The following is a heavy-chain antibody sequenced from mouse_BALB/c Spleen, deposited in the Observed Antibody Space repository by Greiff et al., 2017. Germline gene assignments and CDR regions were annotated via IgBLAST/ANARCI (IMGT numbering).Heavy chain of an antibody. V-gene: IGHV1-82*01. D-gene: IGHD3-3*01. CDR3: ARGGDSFAD. Sequence: QVQLQQSGPELVKPGASVKISCKASGYAFSSSWMNWVKQRPGQGLEWIGRIYPGDGDTNYNGKFKGKATLTADKSSSTAYMQLSSLTSVDSAVYFCARGGDSFADWGQGTLVTVSA. CDR2: IYPGDGDT. J-gene: IGHJ3*01. CDR1: GYAFSSSW.